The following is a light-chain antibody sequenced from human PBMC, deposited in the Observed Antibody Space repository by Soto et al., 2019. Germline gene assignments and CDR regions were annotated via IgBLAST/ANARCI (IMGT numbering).Light chain of an antibody. CDR3: QQRSNWPPLT. J-gene: IGKJ4*01. CDR1: QSISTY. V-gene: IGKV3-11*01. CDR2: DAS. Sequence: EIVLTQSPDTLSLSPGERATLSCMARQSISTYLVWYQQKPGQAPRLLIYDASNRATGIPARFSGRGSGTDFTLTISSLEPEDFAIYYCQQRSNWPPLTFGGGTKVEIK.